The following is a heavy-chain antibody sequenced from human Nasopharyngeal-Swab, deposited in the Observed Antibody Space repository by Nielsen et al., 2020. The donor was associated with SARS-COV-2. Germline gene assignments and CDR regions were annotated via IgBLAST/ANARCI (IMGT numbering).Heavy chain of an antibody. CDR2: INHSGST. CDR1: GGSFSGYY. D-gene: IGHD3-22*01. V-gene: IGHV4-34*01. J-gene: IGHJ4*02. CDR3: ARGLYDSSGYPTAGFDY. Sequence: TLSLTRAVYGGSFSGYYWSWIRQPPGKGLEWIGEINHSGSTNYNPSLKSRVTISVDTSKNQFSPKLSSVTAADTAVYYCARGLYDSSGYPTAGFDYWGQGTLVTVSS.